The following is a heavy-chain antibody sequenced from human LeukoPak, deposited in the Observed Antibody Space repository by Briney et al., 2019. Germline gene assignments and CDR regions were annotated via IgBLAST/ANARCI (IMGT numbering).Heavy chain of an antibody. CDR3: ARDRSMVRFDY. Sequence: AASVKVSCKASGYTFTGYYMHWVRQAPGQGLEWMGWINPNSSDTNSAQNFQGRVTMTRDTSISTAYMELSSLRSDDTAVYYCARDRSMVRFDYWGQGTLVTVSS. CDR1: GYTFTGYY. J-gene: IGHJ4*02. D-gene: IGHD2-8*01. V-gene: IGHV1-2*02. CDR2: INPNSSDT.